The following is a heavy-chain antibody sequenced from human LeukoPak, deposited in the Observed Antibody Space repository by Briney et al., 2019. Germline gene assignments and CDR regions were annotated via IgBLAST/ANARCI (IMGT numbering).Heavy chain of an antibody. J-gene: IGHJ4*02. D-gene: IGHD1-26*01. V-gene: IGHV3-21*01. CDR3: ARALGATSGYYFDY. CDR1: GFTFSSYS. Sequence: GGSLRLSCAAAGFTFSSYSMNWVRQAPGKGLEGVSTISSSSSYIYYADSVKGRFTISRDNAKNSLYLQMNSLRAEDTAVYYCARALGATSGYYFDYWGQGTLVTVSS. CDR2: ISSSSSYI.